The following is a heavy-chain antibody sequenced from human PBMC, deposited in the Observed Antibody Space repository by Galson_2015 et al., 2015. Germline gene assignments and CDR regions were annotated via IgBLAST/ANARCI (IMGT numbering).Heavy chain of an antibody. CDR1: GYTFSGYY. Sequence: SVKVSCKASGYTFSGYYMHWVRQAPGQGLEWMGILNPSGGSTTYAQNFQGRVTMTRDTSTSTLYLELSSPRSEDTAVYYCARSPQWLVLHYFDYWGQGTLVTVSS. V-gene: IGHV1-46*01. J-gene: IGHJ4*02. CDR2: LNPSGGST. D-gene: IGHD6-19*01. CDR3: ARSPQWLVLHYFDY.